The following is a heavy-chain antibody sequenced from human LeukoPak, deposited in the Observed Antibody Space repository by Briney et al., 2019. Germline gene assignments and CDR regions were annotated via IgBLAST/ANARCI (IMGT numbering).Heavy chain of an antibody. CDR1: GFTFSTYA. V-gene: IGHV3-30*02. D-gene: IGHD4-11*01. CDR2: IRFDGTNK. Sequence: PGGSLRLSCAASGFTFSTYAMHWVRQAPGKGLQWVAFIRFDGTNKYYADSVRGRFTISRDNSKNTLYLQMNNLRAEDTAVYYCAKSPGRTVTTFFDYWGQGTLVTVSS. CDR3: AKSPGRTVTTFFDY. J-gene: IGHJ4*02.